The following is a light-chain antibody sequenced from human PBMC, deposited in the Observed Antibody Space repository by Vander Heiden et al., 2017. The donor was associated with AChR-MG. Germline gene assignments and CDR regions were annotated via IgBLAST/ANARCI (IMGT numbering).Light chain of an antibody. CDR1: RSHSSNT. CDR3: QTWGSGVRV. V-gene: IGLV4-69*01. J-gene: IGLJ3*02. CDR2: LNSDGSH. Sequence: QLVVTQSPSASASLGASVKLNCTLSRSHSSNTIAWPQYPPEKGPRYLMKLNSDGSHTKGDGIPDRFSGSSSGAERYLIISSLQSEDEADYYCQTWGSGVRVFGGGTKLTVL.